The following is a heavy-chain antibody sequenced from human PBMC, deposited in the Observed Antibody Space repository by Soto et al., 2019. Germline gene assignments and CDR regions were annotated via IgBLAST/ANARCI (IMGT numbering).Heavy chain of an antibody. D-gene: IGHD6-13*01. CDR2: IYYSGST. CDR3: ARVPAAGNNGFDP. V-gene: IGHV4-30-4*01. CDR1: GGSISSGDYY. J-gene: IGHJ5*02. Sequence: PSETLSLTCIVSGGSISSGDYYWSWIRQPPGKGLEWIGYIYYSGSTYYNPSLKSRVTISVDTSKNQFSLKLSSVTAADTAVYYCARVPAAGNNGFDPWGQGTLVTVSS.